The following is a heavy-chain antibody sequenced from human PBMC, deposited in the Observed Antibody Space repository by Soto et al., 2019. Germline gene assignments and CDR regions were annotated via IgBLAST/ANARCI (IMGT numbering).Heavy chain of an antibody. Sequence: QVQLVQSGAEVKKPGSSVKVSCKASGGTFSSYAISWVRQAPGQGLEWMGGIIPIFGTANYAQKFQGRVTITADESTSTAYMELSSLRSEDTAVYYCARGGDSSGYYIMGYYYYGMDVWGQGTTVTVSS. CDR3: ARGGDSSGYYIMGYYYYGMDV. CDR2: IIPIFGTA. V-gene: IGHV1-69*12. D-gene: IGHD3-22*01. J-gene: IGHJ6*02. CDR1: GGTFSSYA.